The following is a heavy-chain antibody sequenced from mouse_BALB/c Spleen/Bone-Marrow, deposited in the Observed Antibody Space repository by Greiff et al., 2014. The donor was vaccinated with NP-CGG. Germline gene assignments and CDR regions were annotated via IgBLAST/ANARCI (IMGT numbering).Heavy chain of an antibody. CDR2: IDPSDSYT. V-gene: IGHV1S127*01. Sequence: SGAELVKPGASVKMSCKASGYTFTSYWMHWVKQRPGQGLEWIGTIDPSDSYTSYNQKFKGKATLTVDTSSSTAYMQLSSLTSEDSAVYYCTRNDYDGFAYWGQGTLVTVSA. D-gene: IGHD2-4*01. CDR1: GYTFTSYW. CDR3: TRNDYDGFAY. J-gene: IGHJ3*01.